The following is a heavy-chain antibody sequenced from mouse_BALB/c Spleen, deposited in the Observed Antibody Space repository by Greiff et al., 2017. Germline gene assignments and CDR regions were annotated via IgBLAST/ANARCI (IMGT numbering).Heavy chain of an antibody. CDR3: ATDGIALNN. CDR2: INPSTGYT. J-gene: IGHJ4*01. V-gene: IGHV1-7*01. Sequence: QVQLQQSGAELAKPGASVKMSCKASGYTFTSYWMHWVKQRPGQGLEWIGYINPSTGYTEYNQKFKDKATLTADKSSSTAYMQLSSLTSEDSAVYNGATDGIALNNWGKGTSVTVSS. CDR1: GYTFTSYW.